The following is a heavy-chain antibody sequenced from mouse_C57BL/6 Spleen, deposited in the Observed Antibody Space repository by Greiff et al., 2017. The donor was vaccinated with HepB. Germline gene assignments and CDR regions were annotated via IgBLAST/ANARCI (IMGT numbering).Heavy chain of an antibody. Sequence: EVKLMESGGDLVKPGGSLKLSCAASGFTFSSYGMSWVRQTPDKRLEWVATISSGGSYTYYPDSVKGRFTISRDNAKNTLYLQMSSLKSEDTAMYYCARQGPTTVVAGGDYFDYWGQGTTLTVSS. D-gene: IGHD1-1*01. CDR1: GFTFSSYG. CDR2: ISSGGSYT. CDR3: ARQGPTTVVAGGDYFDY. J-gene: IGHJ2*01. V-gene: IGHV5-6*01.